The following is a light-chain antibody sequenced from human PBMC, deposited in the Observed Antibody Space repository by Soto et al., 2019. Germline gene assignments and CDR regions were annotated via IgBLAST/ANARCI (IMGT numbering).Light chain of an antibody. Sequence: DIQMTQSPSTLSASVGDRVTITCRASQSISSWLAWYQQKPGKAPKLLIYDAFSLESGVPSRFSGSGSGTDFTLNISSLQPDDFETYYCQQYNSYSTIGQGTKLDIK. J-gene: IGKJ1*01. CDR1: QSISSW. V-gene: IGKV1-5*01. CDR3: QQYNSYST. CDR2: DAF.